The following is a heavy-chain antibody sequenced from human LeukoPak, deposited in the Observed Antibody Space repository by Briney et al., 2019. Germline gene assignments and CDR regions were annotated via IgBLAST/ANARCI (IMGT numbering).Heavy chain of an antibody. Sequence: GGSLRLSCAASGFTVSSNYMSWVRQAPGKGLEWVSVIYIGGNTYYADSVKGRFTISRDNSKNTLYLQMNSLRAEDTAVYYCAREQAQNWFDPWGQGTLVTVSS. CDR1: GFTVSSNY. J-gene: IGHJ5*02. CDR3: AREQAQNWFDP. V-gene: IGHV3-66*01. CDR2: IYIGGNT.